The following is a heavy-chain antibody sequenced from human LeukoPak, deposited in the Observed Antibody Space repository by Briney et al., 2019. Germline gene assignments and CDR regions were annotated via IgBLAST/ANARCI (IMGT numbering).Heavy chain of an antibody. D-gene: IGHD3-10*01. CDR1: GFTFSSYE. J-gene: IGHJ4*02. Sequence: GGSLRLSCAASGFTFSSYEMSWVRQAPGKGLEWVSYISSGGSIIYYADSVKGRFTISRDNAKNSLYLQMNSLRAEDTAVYYCAREGQWGGFDYWGQGTLVTVSS. V-gene: IGHV3-48*03. CDR2: ISSGGSII. CDR3: AREGQWGGFDY.